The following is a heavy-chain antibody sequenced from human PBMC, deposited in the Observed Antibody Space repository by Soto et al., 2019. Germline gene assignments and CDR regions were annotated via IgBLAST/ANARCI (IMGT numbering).Heavy chain of an antibody. J-gene: IGHJ2*01. CDR3: ARTIAAAGGRRYFDL. V-gene: IGHV3-11*05. CDR2: ISSSSSYT. CDR1: GFTFSDYY. D-gene: IGHD6-13*01. Sequence: QVQLVESGGGLVKPGGSLRLSCAASGFTFSDYYMSWIRQDPGKGPEWVSYISSSSSYTNYADSVKGRFTISRDNAKNSLYLQMNSLRAEDTAVYYCARTIAAAGGRRYFDLWGRGTLVTVSS.